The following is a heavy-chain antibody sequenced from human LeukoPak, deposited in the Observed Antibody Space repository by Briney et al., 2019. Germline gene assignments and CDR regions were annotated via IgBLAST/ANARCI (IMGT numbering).Heavy chain of an antibody. J-gene: IGHJ3*02. CDR1: GFTFSSYW. V-gene: IGHV3-74*01. Sequence: PGGSLRLSCAASGFTFSSYWVHWVRQAPGKGLVWVSRINSDGGATNYADSVKGRFTISRDNAKNTLYLQMNSLRAEDTAVYYCAVVRALDAFDIWGQGTMVTVSS. D-gene: IGHD2-2*01. CDR3: AVVRALDAFDI. CDR2: INSDGGAT.